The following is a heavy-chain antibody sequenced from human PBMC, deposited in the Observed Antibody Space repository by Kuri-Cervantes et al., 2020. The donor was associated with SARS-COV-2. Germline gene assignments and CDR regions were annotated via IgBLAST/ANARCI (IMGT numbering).Heavy chain of an antibody. CDR3: ARDCSSPYKYYYYYYMDV. Sequence: GSLKISCAASGFTFSSYSMNWVRQAPGKGLEWVSSISSTSSYIYYADSVKGRFTISRDNAKNSLYLQMNSLRAEDTAVYYCARDCSSPYKYYYYYYMDVWGKGTTVTRLL. CDR1: GFTFSSYS. CDR2: ISSTSSYI. J-gene: IGHJ6*03. D-gene: IGHD6-13*01. V-gene: IGHV3-21*01.